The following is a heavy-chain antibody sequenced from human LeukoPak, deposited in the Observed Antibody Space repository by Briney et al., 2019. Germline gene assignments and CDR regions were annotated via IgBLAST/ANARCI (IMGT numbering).Heavy chain of an antibody. V-gene: IGHV4-59*01. CDR2: IYYNGST. J-gene: IGHJ4*02. Sequence: SETLSLTCSVSGGSISSYYWSWIRQPPGEGLEWIGYIYYNGSTNYNPSLKSRVTISVGTSTNQFSLKLSSVTAADTAVYFCARDRVGHSAIDYWGQGTLVTVSS. CDR1: GGSISSYY. D-gene: IGHD2-15*01. CDR3: ARDRVGHSAIDY.